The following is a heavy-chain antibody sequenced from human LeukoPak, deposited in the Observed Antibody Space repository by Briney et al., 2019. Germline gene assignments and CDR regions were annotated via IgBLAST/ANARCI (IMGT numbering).Heavy chain of an antibody. Sequence: GGSLRLSCAASGFTFSSYAMSWVRQAPGKGLEWVSAISGSGGSTYYADSVKGRFTISRDNSKNTLYLQMNSLRAEDTAVYYCAKDSELCSSTSCYAWYFDLWGRGTLVTASS. D-gene: IGHD2-2*01. CDR1: GFTFSSYA. J-gene: IGHJ2*01. CDR2: ISGSGGST. V-gene: IGHV3-23*01. CDR3: AKDSELCSSTSCYAWYFDL.